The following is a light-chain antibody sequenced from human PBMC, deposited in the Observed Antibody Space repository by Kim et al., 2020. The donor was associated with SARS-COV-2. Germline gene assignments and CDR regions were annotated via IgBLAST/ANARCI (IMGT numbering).Light chain of an antibody. CDR2: GAS. J-gene: IGKJ5*01. Sequence: DIVLTQSPGTLSLSPGERATLSCRTGQTISSSYLAWYQQKPGQAPRLLIYGASSRATGIPDRFSGSGSGIDFTLTISRLEPEDFAVYYCQQYGSSPPSITFGQGTRLEIK. V-gene: IGKV3-20*01. CDR1: QTISSSY. CDR3: QQYGSSPPSIT.